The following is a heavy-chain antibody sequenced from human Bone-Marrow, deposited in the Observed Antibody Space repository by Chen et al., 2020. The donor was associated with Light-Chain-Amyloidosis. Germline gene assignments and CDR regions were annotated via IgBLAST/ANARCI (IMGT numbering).Heavy chain of an antibody. CDR2: INHSGST. CDR1: GGSFSGYY. V-gene: IGHV4-34*01. J-gene: IGHJ6*03. D-gene: IGHD2-15*01. CDR3: ARGRNPLPAAYYYYMDV. Sequence: QVQLQQWGAGLLTPSETLSLTCAVYGGSFSGYYWSWIRQPPGKGLEWIGEINHSGSTNYNPSLKSRVTISVDTSKNQFSLKLSSVTAAYTAVDYGARGRNPLPAAYYYYMDVWGKGTTVTVSS.